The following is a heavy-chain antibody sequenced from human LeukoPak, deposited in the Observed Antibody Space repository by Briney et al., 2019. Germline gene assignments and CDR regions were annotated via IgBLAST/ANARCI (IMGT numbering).Heavy chain of an antibody. CDR2: INPNSGGT. CDR1: GYTLTGYY. V-gene: IGHV1-2*02. Sequence: ASVKVSFKASGYTLTGYYMHWVRQAPGQGLEWMGWINPNSGGTNYAQKFQGRVTMTRDTSISTAYMELSRLRSDDMAVYYCARVRSYPDAFDIWGQGTMVTVSS. CDR3: ARVRSYPDAFDI. J-gene: IGHJ3*02. D-gene: IGHD1-26*01.